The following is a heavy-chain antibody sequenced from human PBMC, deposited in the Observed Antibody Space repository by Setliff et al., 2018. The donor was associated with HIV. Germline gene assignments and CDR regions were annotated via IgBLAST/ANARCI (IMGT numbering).Heavy chain of an antibody. CDR3: ATGHYASDSYYAIDH. V-gene: IGHV1-46*01. J-gene: IGHJ4*02. CDR2: INPSGGLT. CDR1: SHPTSYY. Sequence: ASVKVSCKPYSHPTSYYMHWVRQVPGIGLQWMGVINPSGGLTDYPQKFRGRVTMTRDTSTNTIYMRLSSLTSEDTAVYYCATGHYASDSYYAIDHWGQGTLVTVSS. D-gene: IGHD3-10*01.